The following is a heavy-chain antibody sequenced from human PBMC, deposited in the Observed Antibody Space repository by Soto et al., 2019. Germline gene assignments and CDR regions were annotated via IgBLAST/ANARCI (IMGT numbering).Heavy chain of an antibody. V-gene: IGHV4-4*07. CDR1: RASIYTYS. CDR3: ATIVGPNDY. D-gene: IGHD1-26*01. CDR2: IYSSGSA. J-gene: IGHJ4*02. Sequence: SETLSLTCTVSRASIYTYSWTRIRQPAGKGLQWIGHIYSSGSANYSPSLKSRVSMSVDSSKNQISLKLSSVTAADTAVYYCATIVGPNDYWGQGTLVTVSS.